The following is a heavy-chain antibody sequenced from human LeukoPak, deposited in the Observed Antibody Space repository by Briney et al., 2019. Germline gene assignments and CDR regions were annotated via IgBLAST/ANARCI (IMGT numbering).Heavy chain of an antibody. Sequence: SETLSLTCTVSGGSISTYYWSWIRQPPGKGLEWVGYIYYSGTTNYNPSLKSRVTISLDTSKNQISLKLSSVTAADTAVYFCAREFRGSYFDYWGQGTLVTVSS. V-gene: IGHV4-59*01. CDR2: IYYSGTT. CDR1: GGSISTYY. CDR3: AREFRGSYFDY. J-gene: IGHJ4*02. D-gene: IGHD1-26*01.